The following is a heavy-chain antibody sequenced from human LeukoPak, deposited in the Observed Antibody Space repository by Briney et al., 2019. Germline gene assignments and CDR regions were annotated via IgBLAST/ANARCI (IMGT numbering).Heavy chain of an antibody. Sequence: GGSLRLSCAASGFTFSSYAMHWVRQAPGKGLEWVAVISYDGSNKYYADSVKGRFTISRDNSKNTLYLQMNSLRAEDTAVYYCAKDPRFLGYCSGGSCYYFDYWGQGTLVTVSS. J-gene: IGHJ4*02. CDR3: AKDPRFLGYCSGGSCYYFDY. CDR1: GFTFSSYA. V-gene: IGHV3-30*04. D-gene: IGHD2-15*01. CDR2: ISYDGSNK.